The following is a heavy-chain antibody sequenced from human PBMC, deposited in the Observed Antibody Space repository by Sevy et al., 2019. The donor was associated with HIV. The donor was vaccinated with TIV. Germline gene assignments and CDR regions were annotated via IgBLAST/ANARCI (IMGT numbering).Heavy chain of an antibody. Sequence: SETLSLTCAVYGGTFSGHYWSWIRQPPGKGLEGIGQINHSGSTKYNPSLKSRVTISADTSKNQFSLKLSSVTGADTAVYYCVRGKLGATIEDKSFDYWGQGTLVTVSS. V-gene: IGHV4-34*01. CDR2: INHSGST. CDR1: GGTFSGHY. CDR3: VRGKLGATIEDKSFDY. D-gene: IGHD1-26*01. J-gene: IGHJ4*02.